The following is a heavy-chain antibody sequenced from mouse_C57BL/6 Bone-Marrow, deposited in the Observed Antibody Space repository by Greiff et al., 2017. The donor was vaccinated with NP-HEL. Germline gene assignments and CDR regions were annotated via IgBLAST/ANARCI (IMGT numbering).Heavy chain of an antibody. CDR2: ISSGGSYT. CDR3: ARHRFITTVVAPAGFAY. V-gene: IGHV5-6*01. J-gene: IGHJ3*01. D-gene: IGHD1-1*01. Sequence: EVQLVESGGDLVKPGGSLKLSCAASGFTFSSYGMSWVRQTPDKRLEWVATISSGGSYTYYPDSVKGRFTISRDNAKNTLYLEMSRLKSEDTAMYYCARHRFITTVVAPAGFAYWGQGTLVTVSA. CDR1: GFTFSSYG.